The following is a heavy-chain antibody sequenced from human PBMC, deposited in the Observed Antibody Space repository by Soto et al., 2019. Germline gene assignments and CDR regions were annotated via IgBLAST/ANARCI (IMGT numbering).Heavy chain of an antibody. J-gene: IGHJ4*02. V-gene: IGHV1-46*01. Sequence: QVQLVQSGAEVKKPGASVKISCKASGDTFTSYYMHWVRQAPGQGLEWMGIINPSGDTSYAQKFQGRVTMTRDTSTSIVYMELSSLRSEDTAVYYCARVYCSGGGCYGIDYWGQGTLVTVSS. D-gene: IGHD2-15*01. CDR1: GDTFTSYY. CDR2: INPSGDT. CDR3: ARVYCSGGGCYGIDY.